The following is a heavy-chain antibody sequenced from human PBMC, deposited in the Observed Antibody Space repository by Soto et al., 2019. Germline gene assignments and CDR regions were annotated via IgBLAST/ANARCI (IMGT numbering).Heavy chain of an antibody. Sequence: HLAESGGGLVKPGGSLRLSCAASGFTFKDAWMSWVRQAPGKGLEWVGHIKSTDTGGTPDYAAPVRGRFTISKDGSEDILYLQMNGLKTEDSGTYFCTWDLDIWGQGTSVIVSS. CDR1: GFTFKDAW. CDR3: TWDLDI. D-gene: IGHD1-26*01. V-gene: IGHV3-15*01. CDR2: IKSTDTGGTP. J-gene: IGHJ6*02.